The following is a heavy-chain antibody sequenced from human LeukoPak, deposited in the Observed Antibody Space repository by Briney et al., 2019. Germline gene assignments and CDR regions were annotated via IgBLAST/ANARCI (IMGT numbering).Heavy chain of an antibody. CDR3: AKDKMAYSTSSWDY. CDR1: GFAFSYYA. D-gene: IGHD6-6*01. Sequence: GALRLSCAAPGFAFSYYATHWGPPGPGKGVGWGAVISYDGGTKYYADSVKGRFTISRDNSKNTLYLQMNSLRAEDTAVYYCAKDKMAYSTSSWDYWGQGTLVTVSS. V-gene: IGHV3-30*18. CDR2: ISYDGGTK. J-gene: IGHJ4*02.